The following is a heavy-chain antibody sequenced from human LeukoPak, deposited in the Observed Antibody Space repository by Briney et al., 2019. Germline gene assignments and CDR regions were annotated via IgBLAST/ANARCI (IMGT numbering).Heavy chain of an antibody. V-gene: IGHV4-4*07. D-gene: IGHD2-21*02. CDR2: IYYSGST. Sequence: SETLSLTCTVSGGSISSYYWSWIRQPAGKGLEWIGSIYYSGSTYYNPSLKSRVTISVDTSKNQFSLKLSSVTAADTAVYYCARDLSTAAYDYWGQGTLVTVSS. CDR3: ARDLSTAAYDY. J-gene: IGHJ4*02. CDR1: GGSISSYY.